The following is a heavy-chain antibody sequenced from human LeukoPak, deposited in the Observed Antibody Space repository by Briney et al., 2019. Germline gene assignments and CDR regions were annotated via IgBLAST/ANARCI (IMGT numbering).Heavy chain of an antibody. Sequence: ASVKVSCKASGYTFTSYYIHWVRQAPGHGLVWMGIIYPSGGGSSHAQKFQGRVTMTRDTSTSTVYMELSSLTSEDTAVYYCARAYSGYSIDFWGQGTLVTVSS. J-gene: IGHJ4*02. V-gene: IGHV1-46*01. D-gene: IGHD3-22*01. CDR3: ARAYSGYSIDF. CDR2: IYPSGGGS. CDR1: GYTFTSYY.